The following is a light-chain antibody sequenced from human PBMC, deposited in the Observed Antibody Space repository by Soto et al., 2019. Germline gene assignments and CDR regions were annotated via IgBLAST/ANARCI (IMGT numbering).Light chain of an antibody. CDR1: QTVARTY. CDR3: QQYGAALPYC. CDR2: GAS. V-gene: IGKV3-20*01. J-gene: IGKJ2*01. Sequence: EIVLTQSPGTLSLSLGERATLSCRASQTVARTYLGWYPQKPGQAPRLLIYGASTRATGIPDRFSGSGSGTDLTLTISRLEPEDFAVYFCQQYGAALPYCFGQGTKLEIK.